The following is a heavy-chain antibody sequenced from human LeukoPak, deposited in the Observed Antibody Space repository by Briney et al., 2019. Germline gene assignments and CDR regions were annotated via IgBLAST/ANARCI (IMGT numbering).Heavy chain of an antibody. CDR1: GYSFTSYW. CDR2: SYPGGSDT. Sequence: GESLKISCKGSGYSFTSYWIGWVRQMPGKGLEWMGISYPGGSDTRYSPSFQGQVTISADKSISTAYLQWSSLKASDTAMYYCARWPLRMSGAYSSSWEFDYWGQGTLVTVSS. J-gene: IGHJ4*02. V-gene: IGHV5-51*01. CDR3: ARWPLRMSGAYSSSWEFDY. D-gene: IGHD6-13*01.